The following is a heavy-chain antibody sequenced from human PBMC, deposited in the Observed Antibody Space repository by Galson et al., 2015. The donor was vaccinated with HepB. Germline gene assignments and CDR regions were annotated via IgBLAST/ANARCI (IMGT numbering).Heavy chain of an antibody. CDR1: GYTFTSYY. J-gene: IGHJ3*02. V-gene: IGHV1-46*01. CDR3: SRSTVPTRDASDI. D-gene: IGHD4-17*01. CDR2: INPSGGST. Sequence: SVKVSCKASGYTFTSYYMHWVRQAPGQGLEWMGIINPSGGSTSYAQKFQGRVTMTRDTSTSTVYMELSSLRAEAAAVYYCSRSTVPTRDASDIWGQGTMVTVSS.